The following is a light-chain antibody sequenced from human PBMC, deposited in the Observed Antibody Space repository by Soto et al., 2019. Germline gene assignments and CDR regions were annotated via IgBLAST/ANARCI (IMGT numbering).Light chain of an antibody. J-gene: IGKJ1*01. CDR3: QRYNSYWT. CDR1: QSVSSS. CDR2: KAS. Sequence: DIPMTQSPSTLSASVGDRVTITCRASQSVSSSLAWYQQKPGKAPKLLIYKASSLESGVPSRFSGSGSETEFTLTINSVQPDDFATYYCQRYNSYWTFGQGTKVEIK. V-gene: IGKV1-5*03.